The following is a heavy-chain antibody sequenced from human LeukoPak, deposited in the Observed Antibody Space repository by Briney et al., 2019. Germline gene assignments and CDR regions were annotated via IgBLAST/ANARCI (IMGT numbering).Heavy chain of an antibody. CDR2: IYTRGST. CDR1: GGSISSYY. D-gene: IGHD3-10*01. CDR3: ARERGSGSWSNWFDP. V-gene: IGHV4-4*07. J-gene: IGHJ5*02. Sequence: PSETLSLTCTVSGGSISSYYWSWIRQPAGKGLEWIGRIYTRGSTNYNPSLKSRVTMSLDTSNNQFSLKLSSVTAADTAVYYCARERGSGSWSNWFDPWGQGTLVIVSS.